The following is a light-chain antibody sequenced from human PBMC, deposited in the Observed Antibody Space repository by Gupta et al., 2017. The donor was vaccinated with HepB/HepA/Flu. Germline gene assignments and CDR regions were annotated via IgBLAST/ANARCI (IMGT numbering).Light chain of an antibody. CDR3: SSFTSTSSLAV. V-gene: IGLV2-14*01. CDR2: AVS. J-gene: IGLJ3*02. Sequence: QSALTQPASVSGSPGQSITISCTGTSSDVSWYQQHPGKAPKLMIYAVSNRPARVSYRFSGSKYGDTASLTISGLQAEDEADYYCSSFTSTSSLAVFGGGTKLTVL. CDR1: SSDV.